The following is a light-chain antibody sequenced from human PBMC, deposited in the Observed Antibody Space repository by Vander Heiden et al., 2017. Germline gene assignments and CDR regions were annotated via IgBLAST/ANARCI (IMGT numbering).Light chain of an antibody. CDR1: QSISSY. J-gene: IGKJ1*01. CDR2: AAS. CDR3: QQRYSTLVT. Sequence: DINRTQSPSSLSASVGDRVTITCRASQSISSYLNWYQQKPGKAPKLLIYAASSLQSGVPSRFSGSGSGTDFTLTISSLQPEDFATYYCQQRYSTLVTFGQGTKVEIK. V-gene: IGKV1-39*01.